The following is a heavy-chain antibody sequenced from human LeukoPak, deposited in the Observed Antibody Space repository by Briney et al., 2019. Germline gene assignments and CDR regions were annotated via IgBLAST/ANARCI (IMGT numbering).Heavy chain of an antibody. CDR3: ARSRGYYYRYFGY. V-gene: IGHV4-34*01. CDR2: INHSGST. D-gene: IGHD3-22*01. J-gene: IGHJ4*02. CDR1: GGSFSGYY. Sequence: SETLSLTCAVYGGSFSGYYWSWIRQPPGKGLEWSGEINHSGSTNYNPSLKSRVTISVDTSKNQFSLELSSVTAADTAVYYCARSRGYYYRYFGYWGQGTLVTVSS.